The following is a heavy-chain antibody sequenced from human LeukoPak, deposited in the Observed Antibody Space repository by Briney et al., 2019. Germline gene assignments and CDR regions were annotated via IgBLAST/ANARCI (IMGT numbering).Heavy chain of an antibody. CDR2: ISSSSSYI. D-gene: IGHD3-16*02. J-gene: IGHJ4*02. CDR3: ARVGLERSYRYFDY. CDR1: GFTFSSYS. Sequence: GGSLRLSCAASGFTFSSYSMNWVRQAPGKGLEWVSSISSSSSYIYYADSVKGRFTISRDNAKNSLYLQMNSLRAEDTAVYYCARVGLERSYRYFDYWGQGTLVTVSS. V-gene: IGHV3-21*01.